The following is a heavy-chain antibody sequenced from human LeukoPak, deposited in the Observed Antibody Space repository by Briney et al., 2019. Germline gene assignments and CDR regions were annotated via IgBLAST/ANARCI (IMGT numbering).Heavy chain of an antibody. Sequence: GGSLRLSCAASGFTFSSYAMSWVRQAPGKGLEWVSAISGSGGSTYYADSVKGRFTISRDNSKNTLYLQMNSLRAEDTAVYYCAKVSYDFWSGYLDYWGQGTLVTVSS. J-gene: IGHJ4*02. CDR2: ISGSGGST. D-gene: IGHD3-3*01. CDR1: GFTFSSYA. CDR3: AKVSYDFWSGYLDY. V-gene: IGHV3-23*01.